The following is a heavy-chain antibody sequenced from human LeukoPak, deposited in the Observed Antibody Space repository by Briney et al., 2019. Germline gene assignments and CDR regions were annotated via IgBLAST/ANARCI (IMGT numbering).Heavy chain of an antibody. Sequence: GSMTLACPASGFTLTSDWMSWVSQAPGEGLEWVATIKQDGSEKYYVDSVKGRFTISRDNAKNSLYLQMNSLRAEDTAVYYCARVGFNTAMGKYYFDYWGQGTLVTVSS. J-gene: IGHJ4*02. V-gene: IGHV3-7*01. CDR2: IKQDGSEK. CDR3: ARVGFNTAMGKYYFDY. D-gene: IGHD5-18*01. CDR1: GFTLTSDW.